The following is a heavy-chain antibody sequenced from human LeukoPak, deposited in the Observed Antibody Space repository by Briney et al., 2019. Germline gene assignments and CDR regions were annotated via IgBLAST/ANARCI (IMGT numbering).Heavy chain of an antibody. J-gene: IGHJ5*02. Sequence: SETLSLTCAVSDYSVTSDHYWGWIRLAPGKGLEWIGSIYHSGGTYYNPSLKSRVTISVDTSKDQFSLRLTSVTAADTGIYYCAREGRTSGTSWYDPWGQGTPVTVSS. CDR2: IYHSGGT. D-gene: IGHD3-10*01. CDR3: AREGRTSGTSWYDP. CDR1: DYSVTSDHY. V-gene: IGHV4-38-2*01.